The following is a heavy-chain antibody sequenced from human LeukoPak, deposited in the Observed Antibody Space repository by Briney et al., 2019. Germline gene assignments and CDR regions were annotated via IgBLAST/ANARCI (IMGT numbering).Heavy chain of an antibody. J-gene: IGHJ3*02. CDR3: ARDPHLSSGYYGWMAFDI. Sequence: GGSLRLSXAASGFTFSSYAMSWVRQAPGKGLERVSAISGSGGSTNYADSVKGRFTISRDNSKNTLYLQMNSLRAEDTAVYYCARDPHLSSGYYGWMAFDIWGQGTMVTVSS. CDR1: GFTFSSYA. D-gene: IGHD3-22*01. CDR2: ISGSGGST. V-gene: IGHV3-23*01.